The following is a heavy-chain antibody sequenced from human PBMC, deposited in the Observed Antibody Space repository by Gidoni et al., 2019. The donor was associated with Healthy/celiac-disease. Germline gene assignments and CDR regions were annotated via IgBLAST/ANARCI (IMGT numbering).Heavy chain of an antibody. J-gene: IGHJ4*02. CDR2: INPNRGGT. CDR3: ARERRGQDYYGSGSHFDY. Sequence: QVQLVQSGAEVKKPGASVKVSCKASGYTFTGYYMHWVRQAPGQGLEWMGWINPNRGGTNYAQKFQGWVTMTRDTSISTAYMELSRLRSDDTAVYYCARERRGQDYYGSGSHFDYWGQGTLVTVSS. CDR1: GYTFTGYY. V-gene: IGHV1-2*04. D-gene: IGHD3-10*01.